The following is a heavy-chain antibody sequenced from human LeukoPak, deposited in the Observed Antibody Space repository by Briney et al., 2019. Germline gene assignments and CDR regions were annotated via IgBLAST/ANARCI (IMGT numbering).Heavy chain of an antibody. V-gene: IGHV4-39*01. CDR2: IYYSGST. Sequence: SETLSLTCTVSGGSISSSSYYWGWIRQPPGKGLEWIGSIYYSGSTYYNPSLKSRVTISVDTSKNQFSLKLSSVTAADTAVYYCARQDHTAPFDYWGQGTLVTVSS. D-gene: IGHD5-18*01. CDR1: GGSISSSSYY. CDR3: ARQDHTAPFDY. J-gene: IGHJ4*02.